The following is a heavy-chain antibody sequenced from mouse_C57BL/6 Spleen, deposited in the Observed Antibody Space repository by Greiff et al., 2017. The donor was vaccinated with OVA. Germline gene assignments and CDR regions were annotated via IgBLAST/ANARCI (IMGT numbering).Heavy chain of an antibody. CDR3: ARDENYYGSSYYYAMDY. D-gene: IGHD1-1*01. V-gene: IGHV3-6*01. CDR2: ISYDGSN. J-gene: IGHJ4*01. CDR1: GYSITSGYY. Sequence: DVKLQESGPGLVKPSQSLSLTCSVTGYSITSGYYWNWIRQFPGNKLEWMGYISYDGSNNYNPSLKNRISITRDTSKTQFFLKLNSVTTEDTATYYCARDENYYGSSYYYAMDYWGQGTSVTVSS.